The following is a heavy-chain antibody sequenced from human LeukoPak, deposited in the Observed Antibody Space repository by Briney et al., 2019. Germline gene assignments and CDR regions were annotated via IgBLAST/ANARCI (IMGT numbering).Heavy chain of an antibody. V-gene: IGHV4-38-2*02. CDR1: GYSISSGYY. Sequence: SETLSLTCTVSGYSISSGYYWGWIRQSSGKGLEWIGNIYHSGSTYYSPSLKSRVTMSADTSKNQFSLKLSSVTAADTAVYYCARAPYCSGGSCYTYTWFDPWGQGALVTVSS. D-gene: IGHD2-15*01. CDR2: IYHSGST. J-gene: IGHJ5*02. CDR3: ARAPYCSGGSCYTYTWFDP.